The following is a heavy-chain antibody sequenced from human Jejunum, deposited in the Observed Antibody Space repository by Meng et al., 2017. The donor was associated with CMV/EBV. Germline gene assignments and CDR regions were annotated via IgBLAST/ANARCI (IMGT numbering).Heavy chain of an antibody. CDR3: ARDGTYGDPNYFDY. CDR2: ISTSSSYI. Sequence: GFRFSSYNMNWVRQAPGKGLEWVSSISTSSSYIYYADSLKGRFTISRDNAKNSLYLQMNSLRAEDTAVYYCARDGTYGDPNYFDYWGQGTLVTVSS. V-gene: IGHV3-21*01. J-gene: IGHJ4*02. D-gene: IGHD4-17*01. CDR1: GFRFSSYN.